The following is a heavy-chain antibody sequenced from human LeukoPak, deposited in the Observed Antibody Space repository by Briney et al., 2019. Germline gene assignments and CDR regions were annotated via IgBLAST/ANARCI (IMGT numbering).Heavy chain of an antibody. CDR2: IYYSGST. Sequence: SETLSLTCTVSGGSISSYYWSWIRQPPGKGLEWIGYIYYSGSTNYNPSLKSRVSISVDTSKNQFSLKLSSATAADTAVYYCARVTGEGYFDYWGQGTLVTVSS. J-gene: IGHJ4*02. CDR1: GGSISSYY. D-gene: IGHD7-27*01. CDR3: ARVTGEGYFDY. V-gene: IGHV4-59*01.